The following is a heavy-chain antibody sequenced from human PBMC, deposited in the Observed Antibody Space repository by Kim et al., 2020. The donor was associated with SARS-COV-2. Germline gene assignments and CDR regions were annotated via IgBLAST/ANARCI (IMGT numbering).Heavy chain of an antibody. CDR2: INHSGIT. Sequence: SETLSLTCAVYGGSFSGYYWSWIRQPPGKGLEWIGEINHSGITNYNPSLKSRVTISVDTSKNQFSLKLSSVTAADTAVYYCARGVRHLKSGITIFGVVIIGPNWFDPWCQGTLVTVSS. J-gene: IGHJ5*02. CDR3: ARGVRHLKSGITIFGVVIIGPNWFDP. CDR1: GGSFSGYY. D-gene: IGHD3-3*01. V-gene: IGHV4-34*01.